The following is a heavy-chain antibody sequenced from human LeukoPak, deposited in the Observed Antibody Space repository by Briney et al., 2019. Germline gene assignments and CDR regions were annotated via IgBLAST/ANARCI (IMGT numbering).Heavy chain of an antibody. J-gene: IGHJ4*02. CDR3: ARDSNYAFDY. CDR2: IYSGDST. CDR1: GFTVSSNY. V-gene: IGHV3-66*01. D-gene: IGHD4-11*01. Sequence: GGSLRLSCAVSGFTVSSNYMSWVRQAPGKGLEWVSVIYSGDSTYYAHSVSGRFTISRHNSKNTLYLQMNNLRAEDTAVYYCARDSNYAFDYWGQGTLVTVSS.